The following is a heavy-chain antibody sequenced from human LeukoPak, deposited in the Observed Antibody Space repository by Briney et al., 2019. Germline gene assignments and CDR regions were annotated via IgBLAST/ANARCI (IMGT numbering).Heavy chain of an antibody. V-gene: IGHV4-39*07. J-gene: IGHJ4*02. D-gene: IGHD3-22*01. CDR1: GGSISSNNYF. CDR3: VTYYYGSSAPKRNY. Sequence: SETLSLTCTVSGGSISSNNYFWGWIRQPPGKGLEWIGSIYDSGSTYYNPSLRSRVTISGDTSKKQFSLKLSSVTAADTAVYYCVTYYYGSSAPKRNYWGQGILVTVSS. CDR2: IYDSGST.